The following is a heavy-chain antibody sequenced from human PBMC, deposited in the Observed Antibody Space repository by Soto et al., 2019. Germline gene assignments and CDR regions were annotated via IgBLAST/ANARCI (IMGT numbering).Heavy chain of an antibody. D-gene: IGHD3-10*01. CDR3: AKLKYDGSGSYQGYGMDV. CDR2: ISYDGSNK. V-gene: IGHV3-30*18. J-gene: IGHJ6*02. CDR1: GFTFSSYG. Sequence: GGSLRLSCAASGFTFSSYGMHWVRQAPGKGLEWVAVISYDGSNKYYADSVKGRFTISRDNSKNTLYLQMNSLRAEDTAVYYCAKLKYDGSGSYQGYGMDVWGQGTTVTVSS.